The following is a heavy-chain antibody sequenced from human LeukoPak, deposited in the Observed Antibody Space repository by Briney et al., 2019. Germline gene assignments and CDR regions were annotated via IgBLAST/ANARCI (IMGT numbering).Heavy chain of an antibody. CDR2: IDTAGDT. CDR1: GFTFSSYD. CDR3: ARGAIGAAAGTLDY. Sequence: GGSLRLSCAASGFTFSSYDMHWVRHGTGKGLEWVSGIDTAGDTYYPGSVKGRFTTSRENAKKSLYLQMNSLRAGDTAVYYCARGAIGAAAGTLDYWGQGTLVTVSS. D-gene: IGHD6-13*01. J-gene: IGHJ4*02. V-gene: IGHV3-13*04.